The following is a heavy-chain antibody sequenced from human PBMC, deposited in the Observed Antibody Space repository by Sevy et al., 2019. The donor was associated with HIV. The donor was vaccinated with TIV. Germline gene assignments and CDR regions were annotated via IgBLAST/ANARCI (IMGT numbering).Heavy chain of an antibody. D-gene: IGHD2-8*01. CDR2: LSFGCGEI. Sequence: GGSLRLSCAASGFSFSKYSMSWVHQPAGKGLEWVSTLSFGCGEINYADSVKGRFTISRDNSKSSVYLQMNNLRPEDTAVYYCAREGCTKPHDYWGQGTLVTVSS. CDR1: GFSFSKYS. CDR3: AREGCTKPHDY. J-gene: IGHJ4*02. V-gene: IGHV3-23*01.